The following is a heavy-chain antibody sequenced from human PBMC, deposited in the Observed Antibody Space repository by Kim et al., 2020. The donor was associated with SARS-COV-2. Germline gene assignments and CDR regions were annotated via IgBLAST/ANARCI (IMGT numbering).Heavy chain of an antibody. Sequence: KSRVTISVDTSKNQFSRKPSSVTAADTAVYYCARHLYDILTGYYPHYFDYWGQGTLVTVSS. D-gene: IGHD3-9*01. CDR3: ARHLYDILTGYYPHYFDY. V-gene: IGHV4-39*01. J-gene: IGHJ4*02.